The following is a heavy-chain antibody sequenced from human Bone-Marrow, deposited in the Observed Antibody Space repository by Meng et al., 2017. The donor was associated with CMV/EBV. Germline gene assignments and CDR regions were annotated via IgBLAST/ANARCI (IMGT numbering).Heavy chain of an antibody. J-gene: IGHJ4*02. CDR2: IHNGGSAT. CDR3: AKQGGPYQYYFDY. Sequence: GESLKISCAASGFTFRNYAMSWVRQAPGKGLEWVSVIHNGGSATYYADSVKGRFTISRHDSKNTPYLQMNSLRAEDTAVYYCAKQGGPYQYYFDYWGQGTLVTVSS. D-gene: IGHD2-15*01. CDR1: GFTFRNYA. V-gene: IGHV3-23*03.